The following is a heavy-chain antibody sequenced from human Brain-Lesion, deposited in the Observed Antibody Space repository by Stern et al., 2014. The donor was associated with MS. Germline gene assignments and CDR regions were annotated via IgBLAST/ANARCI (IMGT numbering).Heavy chain of an antibody. J-gene: IGHJ4*02. CDR1: GYTLTDLS. Sequence: VQLVQSGAEVKKPGASVKVSCKVSGYTLTDLSMPWVRQAPRKGLEWMCGFDPEDGETIYAQKFQGRVTMTEDTSTDTAYMELSSLRSEDTAVYYCATLSPGAGGNYYRHFDYWGQGTLVTVSS. V-gene: IGHV1-24*01. CDR2: FDPEDGET. CDR3: ATLSPGAGGNYYRHFDY. D-gene: IGHD1-26*01.